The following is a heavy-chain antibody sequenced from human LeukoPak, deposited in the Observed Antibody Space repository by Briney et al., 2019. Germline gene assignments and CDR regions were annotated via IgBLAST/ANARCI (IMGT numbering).Heavy chain of an antibody. CDR3: ARDQRQVVSNWFDP. J-gene: IGHJ5*02. D-gene: IGHD6-25*01. V-gene: IGHV3-30*04. CDR1: GFSFNNYA. CDR2: ISKDGRNV. Sequence: GGSLRLSCAGSGFSFNNYAMHWVRQAPGKGLEWVAVISKDGRNVNYADSEKGSFTISRDNSRNTLYLQVNSLRAEDTAVYYCARDQRQVVSNWFDPWGQGTLVTVSS.